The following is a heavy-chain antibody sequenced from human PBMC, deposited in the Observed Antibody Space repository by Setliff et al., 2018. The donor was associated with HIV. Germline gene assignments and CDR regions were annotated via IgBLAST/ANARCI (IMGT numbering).Heavy chain of an antibody. D-gene: IGHD3-16*01. J-gene: IGHJ3*02. Sequence: HPGGSLRLSCAAFDFIFDIFDIHWVRQAPGKGLEWVSGISANGNRAYYADSVRGRFTISRDNAKNSLYLQMNSLRAEDTAVYYCATSLPPGISYVYDAFDIWGQGTMVTVSS. CDR2: ISANGNRA. V-gene: IGHV3-48*03. CDR3: ATSLPPGISYVYDAFDI. CDR1: DFIFDIFD.